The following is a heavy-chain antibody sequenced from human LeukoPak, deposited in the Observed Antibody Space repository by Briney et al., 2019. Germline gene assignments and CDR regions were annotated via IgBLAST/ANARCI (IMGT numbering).Heavy chain of an antibody. CDR1: GGSISSGGYY. J-gene: IGHJ5*02. V-gene: IGHV4-30-2*01. CDR2: IYHSGST. CDR3: ASSSGSFRFDP. Sequence: PSETLSLTCTVSGGSISSGGYYWSWIRQPPGKGLEWIGYIYHSGSTYYNPSLKSRVTISVDRSKNQLSLKLSSVTAADTAVYYCASSSGSFRFDPWGQGTLVTVSS. D-gene: IGHD3-10*01.